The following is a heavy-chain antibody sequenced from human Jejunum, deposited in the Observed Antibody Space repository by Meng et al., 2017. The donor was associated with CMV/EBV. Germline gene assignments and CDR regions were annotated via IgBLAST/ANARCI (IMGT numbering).Heavy chain of an antibody. Sequence: ASGSPFTGYYMHWVRQAPGQGLEWMGWINPNSGGTNCALKFQGRVTMTRDTSISTAYVELNRLRSDDTAIYYCARARPYLNWFDPWGQGTLVTVSS. J-gene: IGHJ5*02. CDR2: INPNSGGT. V-gene: IGHV1-2*02. D-gene: IGHD2-8*01. CDR3: ARARPYLNWFDP. CDR1: GSPFTGYY.